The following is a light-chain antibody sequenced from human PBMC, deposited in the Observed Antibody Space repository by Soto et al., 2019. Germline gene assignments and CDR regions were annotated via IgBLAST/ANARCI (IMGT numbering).Light chain of an antibody. V-gene: IGLV1-47*01. CDR3: AAWDDSLRGRTV. CDR2: RNN. Sequence: QSVLTQPPSASGTPGQRVTISCSGSSSNIGSNYVYWYQQLPGTAPKLLIYRNNQRPSGVPDRFSGSKSDTSASLAISGLRSEDEADYYCAAWDDSLRGRTVFGGGTQLTVL. J-gene: IGLJ7*01. CDR1: SSNIGSNY.